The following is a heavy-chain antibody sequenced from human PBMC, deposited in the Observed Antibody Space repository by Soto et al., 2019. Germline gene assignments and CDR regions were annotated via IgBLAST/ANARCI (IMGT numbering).Heavy chain of an antibody. CDR1: GFTFSSYA. Sequence: PGGSLRLSCAASGFTFSSYAMHWVRQAPGKGLEWVAVISYDGSNKYYADSVKGRFTISRDNSKNTLYLQMNSLRAEDTAVYYCARDPLRGGVWWFDPWGQGNMVTVYS. CDR2: ISYDGSNK. D-gene: IGHD6-6*01. V-gene: IGHV3-30-3*01. J-gene: IGHJ5*02. CDR3: ARDPLRGGVWWFDP.